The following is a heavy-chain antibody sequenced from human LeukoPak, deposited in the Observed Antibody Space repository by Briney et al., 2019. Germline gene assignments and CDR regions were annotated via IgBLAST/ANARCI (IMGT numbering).Heavy chain of an antibody. CDR3: VRVQADGHSDI. D-gene: IGHD5-24*01. CDR2: IYYRGST. Sequence: SETLSLTCTVSGGIISNYHWSWIRQPPGKGLGWIGYIYYRGSTKYNPSLESRVTISVDMSKNQFSLKLNSVTAADTAVYYCVRVQADGHSDIWGQGTMVTVSS. J-gene: IGHJ3*02. V-gene: IGHV4-59*01. CDR1: GGIISNYH.